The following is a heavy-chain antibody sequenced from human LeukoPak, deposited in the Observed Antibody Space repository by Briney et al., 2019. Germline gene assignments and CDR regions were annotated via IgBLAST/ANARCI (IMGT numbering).Heavy chain of an antibody. J-gene: IGHJ4*02. CDR2: FDPEDGET. Sequence: GASVKVSCKVSGYTLTELSMHWVRQAPGKGLEWMGGFDPEDGETIYAQKFQGRVTMTEDTSTDTAYMELGSLRSEDTAVYYCATNYYGSEFSFVYWGQGTLVTVSS. V-gene: IGHV1-24*01. CDR1: GYTLTELS. CDR3: ATNYYGSEFSFVY. D-gene: IGHD3-10*01.